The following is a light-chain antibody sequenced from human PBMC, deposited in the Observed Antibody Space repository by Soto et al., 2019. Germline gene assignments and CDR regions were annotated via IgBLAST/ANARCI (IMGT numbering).Light chain of an antibody. CDR2: DNN. CDR1: NSNIGNNY. V-gene: IGLV1-51*01. Sequence: QSVLTQPPSVSAAPGQKVTISCSGSNSNIGNNYVSWYQHFPGTAPKLLIYDNNKRPSGIPDRFSGSKSGTSATLGITGLQTGDEADYYCGTWDSSLSAVVFGTGTKLTVL. J-gene: IGLJ1*01. CDR3: GTWDSSLSAVV.